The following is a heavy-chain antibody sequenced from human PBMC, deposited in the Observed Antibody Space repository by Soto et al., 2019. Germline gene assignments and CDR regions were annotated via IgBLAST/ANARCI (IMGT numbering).Heavy chain of an antibody. CDR3: ARRVRGVIRLYNWYFDF. V-gene: IGHV4-34*01. J-gene: IGHJ4*02. D-gene: IGHD3-10*02. CDR1: GGSISSYY. Sequence: LETLSLTCPVSGGSISSYYWSWIRQPPGEGLEWIGEINHSGSTNYNPSLKSRVTISVDTSKNQFSLKLSSVTAADTAVYYCARRVRGVIRLYNWYFDFWGQGTLVTVSS. CDR2: INHSGST.